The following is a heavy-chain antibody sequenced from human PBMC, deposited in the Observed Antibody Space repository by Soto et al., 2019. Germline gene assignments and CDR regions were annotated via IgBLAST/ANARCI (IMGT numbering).Heavy chain of an antibody. CDR2: IYYSGST. CDR3: ASGEDTAVENGYFDN. V-gene: IGHV4-31*03. Sequence: QVQLQESGPGLVMPSQTLSLTCTVSGGSISSGDSYWSWLRQHPGKGLEWIGYIYYSGSTYYNPSIESRLTISVDTSKNQFSLKLSSVTAADTAVYYCASGEDTAVENGYFDNWGQGTLVTVSS. D-gene: IGHD5-18*01. J-gene: IGHJ4*02. CDR1: GGSISSGDSY.